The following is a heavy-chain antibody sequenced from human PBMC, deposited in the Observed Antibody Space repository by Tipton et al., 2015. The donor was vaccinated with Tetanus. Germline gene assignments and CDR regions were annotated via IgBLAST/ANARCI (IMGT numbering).Heavy chain of an antibody. D-gene: IGHD3-10*01. J-gene: IGHJ4*02. CDR3: ARLRKIVSRSGWDFDY. CDR1: GGSMSTSGHY. V-gene: IGHV4-39*02. Sequence: TLSLTCIVSGGSMSTSGHYGAWVRQSPGQGLEWIGSLSYSGRTYYNPSLKSRVTMSVDTSKKDFSVRLRSVTAADTAVYYCARLRKIVSRSGWDFDYWGQGILVTVSS. CDR2: LSYSGRT.